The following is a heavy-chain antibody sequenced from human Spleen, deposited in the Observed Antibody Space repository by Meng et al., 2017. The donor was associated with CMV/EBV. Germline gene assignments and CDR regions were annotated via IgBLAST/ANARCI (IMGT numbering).Heavy chain of an antibody. V-gene: IGHV3-33*06. Sequence: GGSLRLSCAASGFNFSTYGMHWVRQAPGKGLEWVAVIWYDGSKKYYADSVKGRFTISRGNSKNTLYLQINSLRAEDTAVYYCAKDYDFWRAYPHYYGMDVWGRGTTVTVSS. D-gene: IGHD3-3*01. J-gene: IGHJ6*02. CDR2: IWYDGSKK. CDR3: AKDYDFWRAYPHYYGMDV. CDR1: GFNFSTYG.